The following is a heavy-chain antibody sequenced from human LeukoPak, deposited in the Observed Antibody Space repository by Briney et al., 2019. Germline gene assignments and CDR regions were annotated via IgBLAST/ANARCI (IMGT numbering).Heavy chain of an antibody. CDR3: ARGRMVAAAQADAFDI. CDR2: IYYSGSH. J-gene: IGHJ3*02. CDR1: GGPISSYY. V-gene: IGHV4-59*01. D-gene: IGHD6-13*01. Sequence: SEPLSLTCTVSGGPISSYYWIWIRQPPGKGLEWLGYIYYSGSHNYNTSLKSRVTISVDASKNQFSLKLSSVTAADTAVYYCARGRMVAAAQADAFDIWGQGTMVTVSS.